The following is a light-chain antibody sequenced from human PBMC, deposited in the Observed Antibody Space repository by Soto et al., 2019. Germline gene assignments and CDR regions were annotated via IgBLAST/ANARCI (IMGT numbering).Light chain of an antibody. V-gene: IGKV3D-15*02. Sequence: EIVMSQSPSTLSVSPGERATLSCRASQSVSILLAWYQQKPGQAPRLLIYGAFNRATGIPDRFSGSGSGTDFTLTFSSLEPEDFAVYYCQQYGDSPATFGPGTKVDIK. CDR2: GAF. CDR3: QQYGDSPAT. CDR1: QSVSIL. J-gene: IGKJ3*01.